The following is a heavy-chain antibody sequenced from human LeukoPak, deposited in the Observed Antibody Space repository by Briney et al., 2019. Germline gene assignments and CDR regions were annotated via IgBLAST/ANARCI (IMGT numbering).Heavy chain of an antibody. V-gene: IGHV3-74*01. CDR3: VRSLTGTNDY. CDR1: GFTFSSNW. Sequence: PGGSLRLSGFGYGFTFSSNWMQWLRQVPGKGLVWVSRINRDGTITSYADSVKGRFTISRDNAKNTLVLQMNSLKVKDTALYYCVRSLTGTNDYWGQGTLVTVSS. CDR2: INRDGTIT. D-gene: IGHD1-7*01. J-gene: IGHJ4*02.